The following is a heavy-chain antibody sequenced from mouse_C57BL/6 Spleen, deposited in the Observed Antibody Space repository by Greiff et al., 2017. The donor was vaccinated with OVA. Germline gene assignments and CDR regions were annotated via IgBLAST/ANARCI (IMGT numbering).Heavy chain of an antibody. CDR1: GYTFTSYW. D-gene: IGHD1-1*01. Sequence: QVQLKQPGAELVRPGSSLKLSCKASGYTFTSYWMHWVKQRPIQGLEWIGNIDPSDSETHYNQKFKDKATLTVDKSSSTAYMQLSSLTSEDSAVYYCAQGTYYGSSLYAMDYWGQGTSVTVSS. J-gene: IGHJ4*01. V-gene: IGHV1-52*01. CDR3: AQGTYYGSSLYAMDY. CDR2: IDPSDSET.